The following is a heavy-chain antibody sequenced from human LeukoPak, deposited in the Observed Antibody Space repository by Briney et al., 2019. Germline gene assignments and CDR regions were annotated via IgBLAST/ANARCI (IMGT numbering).Heavy chain of an antibody. Sequence: GASVKVSCKASGYTFTGYYMHWVRQAPGQGLEWMGWINPNSGGTNYAQKFQGRVTMTRDTSISTAYMELSRLRSDDTAVYYCARDLSVLRYFEDPWGQGTLVTVSS. CDR2: INPNSGGT. CDR3: ARDLSVLRYFEDP. V-gene: IGHV1-2*02. J-gene: IGHJ5*02. D-gene: IGHD3-9*01. CDR1: GYTFTGYY.